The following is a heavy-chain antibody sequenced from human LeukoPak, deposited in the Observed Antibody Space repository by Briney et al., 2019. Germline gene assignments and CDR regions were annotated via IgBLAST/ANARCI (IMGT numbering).Heavy chain of an antibody. J-gene: IGHJ5*02. D-gene: IGHD1-26*01. CDR3: TRGEVFDP. V-gene: IGHV6-1*01. Sequence: LQWLGRTYYRSKWYYDYAVSVESRITITSDTSKNQFSLQLNSVTPEDTAVYYCTRGEVFDPWGQGTLVTVSS. CDR2: TYYRSKWYY.